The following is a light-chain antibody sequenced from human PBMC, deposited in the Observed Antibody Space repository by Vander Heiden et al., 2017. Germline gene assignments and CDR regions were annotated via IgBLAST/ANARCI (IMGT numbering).Light chain of an antibody. V-gene: IGLV2-23*02. CDR1: SSDVGSYNL. CDR2: HVT. J-gene: IGLJ2*01. Sequence: QSALTQPAAGSGSPGQSITISCTGTSSDVGSYNLVSLYQHQPGKAPKLVIYHVTERPSGVSYRFSGSKSGNAASLTISGLQAEDEADYYCCSYAGSASLYIFGGGTKLTVL. CDR3: CSYAGSASLYI.